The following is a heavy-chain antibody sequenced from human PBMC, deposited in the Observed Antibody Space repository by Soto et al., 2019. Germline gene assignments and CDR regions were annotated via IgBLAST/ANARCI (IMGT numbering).Heavy chain of an antibody. CDR2: VYSTGGT. J-gene: IGHJ6*02. Sequence: QVQLQQSGPGLVKPSETLSLTCSVSSGPSSSHNWGWIRQPPGRGLEWIGYVYSTGGTSYNPSLKSRVTIPADTAKNHISLTLTSVTAADTAVYYCVRQGIGNLHGLVDVWGQGTTVRVSS. CDR1: SGPSSSHN. D-gene: IGHD1-1*01. CDR3: VRQGIGNLHGLVDV. V-gene: IGHV4-59*08.